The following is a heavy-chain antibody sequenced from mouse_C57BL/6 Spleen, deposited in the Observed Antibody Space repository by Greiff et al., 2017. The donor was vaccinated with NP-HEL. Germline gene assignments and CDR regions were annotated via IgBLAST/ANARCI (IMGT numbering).Heavy chain of an antibody. CDR2: IYPGSGNT. CDR1: GYTFTDYY. Sequence: QVQLKESGAELVRPGASVKLSCKASGYTFTDYYINWVKQRPGQGLEWIARIYPGSGNTYYNEKFKGKATLTAEKSSSTAYMQLSSLTSEDSAVYFCARDYYGSSSKAWFAYWGQGTLVTVSA. J-gene: IGHJ3*01. D-gene: IGHD1-1*01. CDR3: ARDYYGSSSKAWFAY. V-gene: IGHV1-76*01.